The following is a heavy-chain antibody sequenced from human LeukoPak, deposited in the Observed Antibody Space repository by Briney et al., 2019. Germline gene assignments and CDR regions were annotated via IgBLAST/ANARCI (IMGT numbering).Heavy chain of an antibody. V-gene: IGHV3-30*02. CDR1: GFTLSRYA. D-gene: IGHD3-16*01. CDR2: LQSDGNNR. Sequence: GGSLRLSCAASGFTLSRYAMNWVRQAPGKGLEWVAFLQSDGNNRYYADSVKGRFTISRDNSKNTLFLQMSSLRAEDTAVYYCAKNWATYYFDYWGQGTLVTVSS. CDR3: AKNWATYYFDY. J-gene: IGHJ4*02.